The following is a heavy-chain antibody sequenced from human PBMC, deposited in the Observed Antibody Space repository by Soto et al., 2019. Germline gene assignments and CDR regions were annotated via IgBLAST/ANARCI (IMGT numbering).Heavy chain of an antibody. J-gene: IGHJ6*02. CDR2: MNPNSGNT. CDR1: GYTFTRYD. CDR3: AREKTSYGMDV. V-gene: IGHV1-8*01. Sequence: QVQLVQSGAEVKKPGASVKVSCKASGYTFTRYDINWVRQATGQGLEWMGWMNPNSGNTGYAQKFQGRVTMTSNTSISTADMELSSLRSEDPAVYYCAREKTSYGMDVWGQGTTVTVSS.